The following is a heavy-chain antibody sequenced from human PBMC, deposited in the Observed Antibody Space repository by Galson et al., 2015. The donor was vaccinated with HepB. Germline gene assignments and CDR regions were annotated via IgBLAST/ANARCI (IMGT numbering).Heavy chain of an antibody. CDR2: ISAYNGNT. V-gene: IGHV1-18*01. D-gene: IGHD6-13*01. CDR1: GYTFTSYG. Sequence: SVKVSCKASGYTFTSYGISWVRQAPGQGLEWMGWISAYNGNTNYAQKLQGRVTMTTDTSTSTAYMELRSLRSDDTAVYYCARDYYEQQPALYYYYYGMDVWGQGTTVTVSS. CDR3: ARDYYEQQPALYYYYYGMDV. J-gene: IGHJ6*02.